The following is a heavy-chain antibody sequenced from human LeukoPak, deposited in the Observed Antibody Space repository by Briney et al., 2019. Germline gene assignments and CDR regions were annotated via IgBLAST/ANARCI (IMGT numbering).Heavy chain of an antibody. CDR2: ISGSGGST. D-gene: IGHD3-10*01. CDR1: GFTFSSYA. CDR3: AKDGYYGSGSYYSNYFDY. V-gene: IGHV3-23*01. J-gene: IGHJ4*02. Sequence: GGSLRLSCAASGFTFSSYAMSWVRQAPGKGLEWVSAISGSGGSTYYADSVKGRFTISRDNFKNTLYLQMNSLRAEDTAVYYCAKDGYYGSGSYYSNYFDYWGQGTLVTVSS.